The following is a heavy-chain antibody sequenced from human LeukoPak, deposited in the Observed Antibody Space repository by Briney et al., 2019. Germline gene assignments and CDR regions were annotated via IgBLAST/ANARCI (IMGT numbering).Heavy chain of an antibody. J-gene: IGHJ5*02. V-gene: IGHV3-23*01. CDR2: VVGGGTT. D-gene: IGHD5-24*01. Sequence: PGGSLRLSCAASGFTFSTFAMTWVRQAHGKGLEWVSGVVGGGTTYYADSVKGRFTLSKDNSKKTVYLQMNSLRVEDTAIYDCAKDLHDNDGRWEFDPWGQGTLVTVSS. CDR3: AKDLHDNDGRWEFDP. CDR1: GFTFSTFA.